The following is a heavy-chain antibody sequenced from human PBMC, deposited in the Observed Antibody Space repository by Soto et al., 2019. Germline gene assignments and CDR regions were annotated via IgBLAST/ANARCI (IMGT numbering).Heavy chain of an antibody. CDR3: ARGRYGDY. CDR1: GYTFTSYA. Sequence: QVQLVQSGAEVKKPGASVKVSCKASGYTFTSYAMHWVRQAPGQRLEWMGWINAGNGNTDYAQKLQGRVIVTRDTSTSTAYMELRSLISDDTAVYYCARGRYGDYWGQGALVTVSS. D-gene: IGHD1-1*01. CDR2: INAGNGNT. V-gene: IGHV1-3*01. J-gene: IGHJ4*02.